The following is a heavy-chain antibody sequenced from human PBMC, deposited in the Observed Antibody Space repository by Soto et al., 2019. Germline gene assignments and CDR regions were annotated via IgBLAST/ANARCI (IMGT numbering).Heavy chain of an antibody. CDR1: GGSINSGDYY. J-gene: IGHJ3*02. V-gene: IGHV4-30-4*01. CDR3: ATVPTYYYDRSGYAHAFDM. Sequence: QVQLQESGPGLVKPSQTLSLTCTVSGGSINSGDYYCSWIRQPPGKGLEWIGYIYYSGSTYHNPYLKSRINISVDTSTNQFSLKLSSVTAADTAVYYCATVPTYYYDRSGYAHAFDMWGQGTMVTVSS. D-gene: IGHD3-22*01. CDR2: IYYSGST.